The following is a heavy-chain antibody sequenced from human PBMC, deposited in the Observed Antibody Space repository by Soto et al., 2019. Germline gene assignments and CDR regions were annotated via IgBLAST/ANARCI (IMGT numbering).Heavy chain of an antibody. D-gene: IGHD2-15*01. CDR3: ARGIATGQLDP. CDR2: INPDNGNT. CDR1: GYTFIGYY. J-gene: IGHJ5*02. V-gene: IGHV1-3*01. Sequence: ASVKVSCKASGYTFIGYYMHWVRQAPGQRLEWMGWINPDNGNTKSSQKFQDRVIITRDISASTAYMDLSSLRSEDTAVYYCARGIATGQLDPWGQGTLVTVSS.